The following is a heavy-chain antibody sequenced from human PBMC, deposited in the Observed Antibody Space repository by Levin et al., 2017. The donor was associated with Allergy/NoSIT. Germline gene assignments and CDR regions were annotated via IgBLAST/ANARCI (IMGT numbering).Heavy chain of an antibody. J-gene: IGHJ6*02. CDR2: IRNKVNSFTK. V-gene: IGHV3-72*01. Sequence: GESLKISCKVSGFTFSDHYMDWVRQAPGKGLDWVGRIRNKVNSFTKEYAASVKGSFTISGDESRNSLYLHMNNLETDDTSLYYCDASRSVSYGMDVWGQGTTVTVSS. CDR3: DASRSVSYGMDV. CDR1: GFTFSDHY.